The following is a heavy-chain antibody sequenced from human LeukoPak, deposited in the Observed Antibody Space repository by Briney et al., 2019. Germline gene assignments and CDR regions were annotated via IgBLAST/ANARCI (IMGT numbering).Heavy chain of an antibody. CDR3: ARDLGTSCYRD. CDR1: GGSISSYY. J-gene: IGHJ4*02. Sequence: PSETLSLTCTVSGGSISSYYWSWIRQPPGKGLEWIGYIYYSGSTNYNPSLKSRVTISVDTSKNQFSLKLSSVTAEDTAVYYCARDLGTSCYRDWGQGTLVTVSS. CDR2: IYYSGST. V-gene: IGHV4-59*01. D-gene: IGHD2-2*02.